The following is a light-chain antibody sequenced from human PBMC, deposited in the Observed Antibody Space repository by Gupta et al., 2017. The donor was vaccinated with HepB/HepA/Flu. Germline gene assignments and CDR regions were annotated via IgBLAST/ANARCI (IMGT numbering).Light chain of an antibody. CDR3: QQDSHWPLT. J-gene: IGKJ2*01. CDR1: QSVGSS. Sequence: EIVLTQSPATLSVSPGESATLSCMASQSVGSSLAWYQQNAGEAPGLLIHGASTRATGIPARFSGSGSGTEFTLTISSLEAEDFAVYYCQQDSHWPLTFGQGTKLEIK. CDR2: GAS. V-gene: IGKV3-15*01.